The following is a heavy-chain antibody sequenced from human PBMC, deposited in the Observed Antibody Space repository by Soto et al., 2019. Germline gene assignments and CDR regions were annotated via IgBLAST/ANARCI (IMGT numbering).Heavy chain of an antibody. Sequence: GGSLRLSCAASRFTFSDDAMSWVRQAPGKGLEWVSVIGGDGGSPYYADSVKGRFTVSRDNSKNTLYLQMDSLRAEDTAVYYCVKEAVDRNGIYGPCDRWGQGTMVSVSS. V-gene: IGHV3-23*01. CDR3: VKEAVDRNGIYGPCDR. CDR1: RFTFSDDA. J-gene: IGHJ3*02. CDR2: IGGDGGSP. D-gene: IGHD4-17*01.